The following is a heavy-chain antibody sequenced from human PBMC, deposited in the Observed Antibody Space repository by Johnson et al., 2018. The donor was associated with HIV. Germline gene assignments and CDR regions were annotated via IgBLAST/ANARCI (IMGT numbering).Heavy chain of an antibody. J-gene: IGHJ3*02. D-gene: IGHD6-19*01. CDR3: AREVRKAVAGNFDI. V-gene: IGHV3-53*01. CDR1: GFTVSSNY. CDR2: IYSGGST. Sequence: VQLVESGGGLIQPGGPLRLSCAASGFTVSSNYMSWVRQAPGKGLEWVSVIYSGGSTYYADSVKGRFTISRDNSKNTLYLQMNSLRAEDTAVYYCAREVRKAVAGNFDIWGQGTMVTVSS.